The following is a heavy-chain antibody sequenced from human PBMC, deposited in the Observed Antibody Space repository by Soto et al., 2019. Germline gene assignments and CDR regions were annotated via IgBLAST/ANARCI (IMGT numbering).Heavy chain of an antibody. J-gene: IGHJ4*02. CDR3: ARDRDWTYSFDY. D-gene: IGHD1-1*01. CDR2: TYYRSKWYD. CDR1: GDSVSSNSAA. V-gene: IGHV6-1*01. Sequence: SQTLSLTCAISGDSVSSNSAAWNWIRHPPSRGLEWLGRTYYRSKWYDDYAVSVKSRITINPDTSKNQISLQLNSVTPEDTAVYYCARDRDWTYSFDYWGQGTPVTVS.